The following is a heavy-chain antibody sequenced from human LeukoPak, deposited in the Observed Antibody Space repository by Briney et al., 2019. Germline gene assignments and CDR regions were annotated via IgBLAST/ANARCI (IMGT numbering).Heavy chain of an antibody. CDR1: GFTFSSYE. D-gene: IGHD3-10*01. CDR2: ISWNSGIM. V-gene: IGHV3-9*01. Sequence: GGSLRLSCAASGFTFSSYEMNWVRQAPGKGLAWVSGISWNSGIMAYADSVKGRFTISRDNAKNSLYLQMSSLRAEDTALYYCAKTLYGSGSPNAFDVWGQGTMVTVSS. J-gene: IGHJ3*01. CDR3: AKTLYGSGSPNAFDV.